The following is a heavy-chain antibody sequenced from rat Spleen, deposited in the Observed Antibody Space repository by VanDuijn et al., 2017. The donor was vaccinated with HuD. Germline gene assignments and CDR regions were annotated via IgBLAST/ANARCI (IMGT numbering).Heavy chain of an antibody. Sequence: QVQLKESGPGLVQPSQTLSLTCTVSGFSLTDYSVYWVRQPPGKGLEWIGTIRSGGGTDYNSTLKSRLSISRDTSKSQVLLKMNSLQTEDTAMYFCVRSEGIIRGQFAYWGQGTLVTVSS. J-gene: IGHJ3*01. CDR1: GFSLTDYS. D-gene: IGHD4-3*01. CDR2: IRSGGGT. CDR3: VRSEGIIRGQFAY. V-gene: IGHV2-19*01.